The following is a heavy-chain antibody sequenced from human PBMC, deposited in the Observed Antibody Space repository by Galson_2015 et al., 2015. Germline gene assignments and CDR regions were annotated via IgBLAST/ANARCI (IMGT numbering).Heavy chain of an antibody. V-gene: IGHV4-59*03. CDR2: VHYRGST. Sequence: SETLSLTCTVSGSSINNYYWSWIRQSPGKGLEWIGYVHYRGSTNYNPSLKSRVTISLDTAKKEFSLKLTSVTAADTAVYYCAALDMEILTGHYALDDWGQGTLVTVSS. CDR1: GSSINNYY. J-gene: IGHJ4*02. D-gene: IGHD3-9*01. CDR3: AALDMEILTGHYALDD.